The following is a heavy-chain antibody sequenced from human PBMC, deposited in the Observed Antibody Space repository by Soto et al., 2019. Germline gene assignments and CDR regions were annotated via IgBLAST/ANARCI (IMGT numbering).Heavy chain of an antibody. CDR1: GGSISSYY. V-gene: IGHV4-59*01. Sequence: QVQLQESGPGLVKPSETLSLTCTVSGGSISSYYWSWIRQPPGKGLEWIGYIYYSGITDYNPSLKSRVTISVDTSKSQFSLKLSSVTAADTAVYYCARVGGVYYFDYWGQGTLVTVSS. CDR2: IYYSGIT. CDR3: ARVGGVYYFDY. D-gene: IGHD2-8*02. J-gene: IGHJ4*02.